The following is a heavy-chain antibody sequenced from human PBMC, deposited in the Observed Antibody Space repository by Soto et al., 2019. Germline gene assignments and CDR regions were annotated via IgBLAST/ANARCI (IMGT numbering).Heavy chain of an antibody. V-gene: IGHV5-10-1*01. Sequence: ESLKLSCETSGYSFTNCWNSLVRLIHGKGLEWMGSIDPSGSYSNYSPSFQGHATFSADESINTAYLQWSSLKASDTAMDYCARHRHPDYPFMVVTNLGLDYWAQGTLVTVSS. D-gene: IGHD2-21*02. J-gene: IGHJ4*02. CDR3: ARHRHPDYPFMVVTNLGLDY. CDR1: GYSFTNCW. CDR2: IDPSGSYS.